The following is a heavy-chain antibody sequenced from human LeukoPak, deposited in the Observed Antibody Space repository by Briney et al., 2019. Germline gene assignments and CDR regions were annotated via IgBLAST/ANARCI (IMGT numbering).Heavy chain of an antibody. CDR2: ISSSGDRT. D-gene: IGHD6-13*01. V-gene: IGHV3-23*01. J-gene: IGHJ5*02. Sequence: GGSLRLSCVGSGFTFSSYAMSWVRQAPGKGLDWVSGISSSGDRTYYADSVKGRFTISRDNPKNTVYLQMNSLRAEDTAVYYCARHGSSSWHAWFVPWGQGTLVTVSS. CDR1: GFTFSSYA. CDR3: ARHGSSSWHAWFVP.